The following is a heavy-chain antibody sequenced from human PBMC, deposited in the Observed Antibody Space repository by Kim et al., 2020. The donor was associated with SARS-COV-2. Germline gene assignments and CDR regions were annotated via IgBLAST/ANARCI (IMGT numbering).Heavy chain of an antibody. CDR1: GFTFGDYA. CDR3: TRWSDIVVVPAAIRPPPFDY. D-gene: IGHD2-2*01. J-gene: IGHJ4*02. CDR2: IRSKAYGGTT. Sequence: GGSLRLSCTASGFTFGDYAMSWFRQAPGKGLEWVGFIRSKAYGGTTEYAASVKGRFTISRDDSKSIAYLQMNSLKTEDTAVYYCTRWSDIVVVPAAIRPPPFDYWGQGTLVTVSS. V-gene: IGHV3-49*03.